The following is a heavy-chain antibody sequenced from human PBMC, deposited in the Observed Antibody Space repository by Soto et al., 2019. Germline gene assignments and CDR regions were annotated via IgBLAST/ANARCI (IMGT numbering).Heavy chain of an antibody. J-gene: IGHJ4*02. V-gene: IGHV1-18*01. D-gene: IGHD3-9*01. CDR2: ISAHNGNT. CDR3: ARALTPTDY. CDR1: GYTFTSYG. Sequence: QVQLVQSGAEVKKPGASVKVSCKTSGYTFTSYGISWVRQAPGQGLEWRGWISAHNGNTIYAQKNRGRVTMTTDTSTSTASMALRSLRSDDTAVYYRARALTPTDYWGQGTLVTLSS.